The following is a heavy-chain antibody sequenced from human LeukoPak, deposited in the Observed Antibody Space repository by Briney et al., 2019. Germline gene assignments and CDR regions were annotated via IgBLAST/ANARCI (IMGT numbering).Heavy chain of an antibody. D-gene: IGHD3-22*01. Sequence: PSETLSLTCNVSGGSISSSSYYWGWIRQPPGKGLEWIGSIYYSGSTYYNPSLKSRVTISVDTSKNQFSLKLSSVTAADTAVYYCARDKGDDSSLWGQGTLVTVSS. J-gene: IGHJ4*02. V-gene: IGHV4-39*07. CDR2: IYYSGST. CDR1: GGSISSSSYY. CDR3: ARDKGDDSSL.